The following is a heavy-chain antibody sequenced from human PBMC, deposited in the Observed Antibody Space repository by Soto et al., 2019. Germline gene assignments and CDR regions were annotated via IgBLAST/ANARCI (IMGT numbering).Heavy chain of an antibody. CDR3: ARGNGYCSGGSCPRGLEYYYYGMDV. J-gene: IGHJ6*02. CDR2: INPSGGST. D-gene: IGHD2-15*01. V-gene: IGHV1-46*01. CDR1: GYTFTSYY. Sequence: QVQLVQSGAEVKKPGASVKVSCKASGYTFTSYYMHWVRQAPGQGLEWMGIINPSGGSTSYAQKFHGRVTMTRDSSTSAVYMELSSLRSEDTAGYYCARGNGYCSGGSCPRGLEYYYYGMDVWGQGTTVTVPS.